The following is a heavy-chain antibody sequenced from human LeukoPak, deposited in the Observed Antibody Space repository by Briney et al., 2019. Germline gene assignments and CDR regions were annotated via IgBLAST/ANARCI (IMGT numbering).Heavy chain of an antibody. J-gene: IGHJ4*02. Sequence: PGGSLRLSCAASGFTFSSYWFHWVRQAPGKGLVWVSRINTDGTTTTYADSVKGRFTISRDNAKNTLYLQMNSLRAEDTAVYYCARVGYSSSYYWGQGTLVTVSS. V-gene: IGHV3-74*01. D-gene: IGHD5-12*01. CDR3: ARVGYSSSYY. CDR2: INTDGTTT. CDR1: GFTFSSYW.